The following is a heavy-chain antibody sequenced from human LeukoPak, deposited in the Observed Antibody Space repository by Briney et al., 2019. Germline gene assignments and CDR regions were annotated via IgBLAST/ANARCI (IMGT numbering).Heavy chain of an antibody. J-gene: IGHJ4*02. D-gene: IGHD3-3*01. CDR1: GHTFTGYY. CDR3: ARGRRVGITIFGVVPLWDY. V-gene: IGHV1-2*02. Sequence: GASVKVSCKASGHTFTGYYMHWVRQAPGQGLEWMGWINPNSGGTNYAQKFQGRVTMTRDTSISTAYMELSRLRSDDTAVYYCARGRRVGITIFGVVPLWDYWGQGTLVTVSS. CDR2: INPNSGGT.